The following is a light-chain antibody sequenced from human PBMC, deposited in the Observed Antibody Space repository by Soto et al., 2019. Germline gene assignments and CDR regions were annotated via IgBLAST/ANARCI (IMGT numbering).Light chain of an antibody. CDR3: AAWDGSLSGYV. J-gene: IGLJ1*01. V-gene: IGLV1-44*01. CDR2: SNN. Sequence: QSVLTQPPSASGTPGQRVTISCSGSSSNIGRNTVNWYQQLPGTAPKLLIYSNNQRPSGVPDRFSGSKSGTSASLAISGLQSEDEADYCCAAWDGSLSGYVFGTGTKVTVL. CDR1: SSNIGRNT.